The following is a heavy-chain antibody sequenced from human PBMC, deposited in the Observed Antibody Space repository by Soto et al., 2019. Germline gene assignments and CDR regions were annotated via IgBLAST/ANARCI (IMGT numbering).Heavy chain of an antibody. D-gene: IGHD6-13*01. CDR1: GFTFDYYW. J-gene: IGHJ4*02. V-gene: IGHV3-74*01. CDR2: VHSAGT. CDR3: ATLLASSDTGY. Sequence: GGSLRLSCAASGFTFDYYWMHWVRQAPGKGLVWVSRVHSAGTYYADSVKGRFTISRDNSKNTLYVQMNSLRAEDTAMYYCATLLASSDTGYWGQGTLVTVSS.